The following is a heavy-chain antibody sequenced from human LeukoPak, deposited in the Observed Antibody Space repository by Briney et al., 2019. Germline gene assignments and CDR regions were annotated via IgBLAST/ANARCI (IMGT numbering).Heavy chain of an antibody. J-gene: IGHJ4*02. D-gene: IGHD5-12*01. CDR3: ARDDRGYSGYHFDH. V-gene: IGHV3-30-3*01. Sequence: GGSLRLSCAASGFTFSSYTFHWVRQAPGKGLEWVAVQDGNNKYYTDSVKGRFTISRDNSKNTLCLQMNSLRAEDTAVNYCARDDRGYSGYHFDHWGQGTLVTVSS. CDR2: QDGNNK. CDR1: GFTFSSYT.